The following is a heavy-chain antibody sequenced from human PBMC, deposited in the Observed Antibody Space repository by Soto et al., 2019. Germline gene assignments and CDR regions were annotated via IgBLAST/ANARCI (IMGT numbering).Heavy chain of an antibody. CDR3: AKDRIFGAHLDF. D-gene: IGHD3-3*01. CDR1: GFTFSSYG. V-gene: IGHV3-30*18. CDR2: ISYDGSNK. J-gene: IGHJ4*02. Sequence: QVQLVESGGGVVQPGRSLRLSCAASGFTFSSYGMHGVRQAPGKGLEWVAVISYDGSNKYYADAVKGRFTISRDNSKNTLYLQMNSLRAEDTAVYYCAKDRIFGAHLDFWGQGTLVTVSS.